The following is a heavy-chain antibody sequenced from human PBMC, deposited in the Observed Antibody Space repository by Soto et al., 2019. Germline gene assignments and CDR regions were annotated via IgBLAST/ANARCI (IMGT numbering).Heavy chain of an antibody. Sequence: QVQLVQSGAELKKPGSSVKVSCKASGGTFSSYTISWVRQAPGQGLEWMGRIIPILGIANYAQTFQGSATVPADKSTSKAYMELSSLRSEDTAVYYCARGRNSGSYTLCYWGQVPLVTVSS. CDR3: ARGRNSGSYTLCY. J-gene: IGHJ4*02. CDR2: IIPILGIA. D-gene: IGHD1-26*01. CDR1: GGTFSSYT. V-gene: IGHV1-69*02.